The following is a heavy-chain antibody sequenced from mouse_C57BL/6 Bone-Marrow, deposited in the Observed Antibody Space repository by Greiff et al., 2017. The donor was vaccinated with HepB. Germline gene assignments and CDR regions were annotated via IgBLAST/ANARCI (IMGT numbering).Heavy chain of an antibody. CDR2: INPSSGYT. V-gene: IGHV1-4*01. J-gene: IGHJ3*01. Sequence: VQLQQSGAELARPGASVKMSCKASGYTFTSYTMHWVTQRPGQGLEWIGYINPSSGYTKYNQKFKDKATLTADKSSSTAYMQLSSLTSEDSAVYYCARGDYSNYLAWFAYWGQGTLVTVSA. CDR3: ARGDYSNYLAWFAY. CDR1: GYTFTSYT. D-gene: IGHD2-5*01.